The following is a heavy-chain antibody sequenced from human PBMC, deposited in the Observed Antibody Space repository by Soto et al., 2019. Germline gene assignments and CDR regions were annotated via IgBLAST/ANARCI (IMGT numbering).Heavy chain of an antibody. Sequence: ASVKVSCKASGYTFTSYGISWVRQAPGQGLEWMGWISAYNGNTNYAQKLQGRVTMTTDTSTSTAYMELRSLRSDDTAVYYCARVLRFLDTYHNWFDPWGQGTLVTVS. CDR3: ARVLRFLDTYHNWFDP. CDR1: GYTFTSYG. CDR2: ISAYNGNT. D-gene: IGHD3-10*01. J-gene: IGHJ5*02. V-gene: IGHV1-18*01.